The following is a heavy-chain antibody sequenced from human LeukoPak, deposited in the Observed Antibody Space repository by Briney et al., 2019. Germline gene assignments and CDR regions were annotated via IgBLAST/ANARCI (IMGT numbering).Heavy chain of an antibody. J-gene: IGHJ6*03. CDR1: GSTSGDDA. Sequence: PGRSLRLSCTASGSTSGDDALNWFRQAPGKGLEWVGFITSKTYGGTTEYAASVKGRFTISRDDSKSIAYLQMNSLKTGDTAVYYCTGSIAAAGHYYYYYMDVWGKGTTVTVSS. D-gene: IGHD6-13*01. V-gene: IGHV3-49*03. CDR2: ITSKTYGGTT. CDR3: TGSIAAAGHYYYYYMDV.